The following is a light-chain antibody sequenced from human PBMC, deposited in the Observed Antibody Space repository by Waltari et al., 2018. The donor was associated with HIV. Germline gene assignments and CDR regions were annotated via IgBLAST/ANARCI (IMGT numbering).Light chain of an antibody. Sequence: EVVLTQSPGTVSVSPGERATLSCRTSQSVSNNLVWYQMKPGQAPRLVIYDASTRATGIPVRFSGSGSGTEFTLTISSLQSEDFAVYYCQHYNNWPRTFGRGTKVEI. CDR1: QSVSNN. CDR2: DAS. J-gene: IGKJ1*01. V-gene: IGKV3-15*01. CDR3: QHYNNWPRT.